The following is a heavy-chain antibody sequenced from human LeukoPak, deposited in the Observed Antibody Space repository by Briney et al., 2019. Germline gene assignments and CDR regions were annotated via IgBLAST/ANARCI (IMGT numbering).Heavy chain of an antibody. CDR3: AKWGYSFDALDI. CDR1: GFAFSSYG. J-gene: IGHJ3*02. CDR2: ISFDGSDK. V-gene: IGHV3-30*18. D-gene: IGHD2/OR15-2a*01. Sequence: GGSLRLSCAASGFAFSSYGMHWVRQAPGKGLEWVAVISFDGSDKHYADSVRGRFTISRDNSKNTVFLQMNSLRAEDTAVYYCAKWGYSFDALDIWGHGTMVTVSS.